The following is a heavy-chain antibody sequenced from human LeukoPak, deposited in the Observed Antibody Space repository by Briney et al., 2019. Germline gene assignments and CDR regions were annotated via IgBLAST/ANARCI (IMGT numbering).Heavy chain of an antibody. J-gene: IGHJ4*02. D-gene: IGHD5-18*01. Sequence: SGGSLRLSCAASGFTFDDYGMSWVRQAPGKGLEWVSGINWNGGSTGYADSVKGRFTISRDNAKNSLYLQMNSLRAEDTAVYYCARSRDTAMAHFDYWGQGTLVTVSS. V-gene: IGHV3-20*04. CDR2: INWNGGST. CDR3: ARSRDTAMAHFDY. CDR1: GFTFDDYG.